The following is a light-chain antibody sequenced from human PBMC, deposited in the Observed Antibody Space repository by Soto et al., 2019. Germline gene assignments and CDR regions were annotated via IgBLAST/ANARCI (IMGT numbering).Light chain of an antibody. CDR3: QHYVTWPLT. V-gene: IGKV3-15*01. J-gene: IGKJ4*01. Sequence: EIVMTHSPATLSVSPWEVATLSCRASQGIGDTLAWYQQKPGQTPRLLIYDTSIRATGVPARFSGSRSGAEFTLTISSLQSEDFAVYYCQHYVTWPLTFGGGTKVDIK. CDR2: DTS. CDR1: QGIGDT.